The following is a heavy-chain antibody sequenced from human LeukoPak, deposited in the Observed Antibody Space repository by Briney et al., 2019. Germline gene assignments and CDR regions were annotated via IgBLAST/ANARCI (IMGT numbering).Heavy chain of an antibody. V-gene: IGHV4-4*07. J-gene: IGHJ4*02. Sequence: GSLRLSCAASGFTFDDYVMSWVRQAPGKGLEWIGRIYTSGSTNYNPSLKSRVTMSVDTSKNQFSLKLSSVTAADTAVYYCARERYSGSYFPDYWGQGSLVTVSS. D-gene: IGHD1-26*01. CDR2: IYTSGST. CDR3: ARERYSGSYFPDY. CDR1: GFTFDDYV.